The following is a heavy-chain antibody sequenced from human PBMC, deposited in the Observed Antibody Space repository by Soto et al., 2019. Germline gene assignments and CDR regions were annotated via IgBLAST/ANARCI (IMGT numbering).Heavy chain of an antibody. J-gene: IGHJ5*02. Sequence: PSEKLSLTCAVSGGSIGTSAYYWGWIRQAPGKGLEWIGSINHSGNTYLSPSLKDRVTMSVDTSKNSFSLKLRSATAADTGLYYCSRRAPEAFDPWGQGTLVTVSS. CDR3: SRRAPEAFDP. CDR1: GGSIGTSAYY. CDR2: INHSGNT. V-gene: IGHV4-39*01.